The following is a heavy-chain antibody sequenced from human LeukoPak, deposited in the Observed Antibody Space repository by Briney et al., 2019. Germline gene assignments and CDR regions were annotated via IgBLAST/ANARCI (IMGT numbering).Heavy chain of an antibody. CDR1: GFTLTSYS. V-gene: IGHV3-48*01. Sequence: PGGSLRLSCAASGFTLTSYSMNWVRQAPGKGLDWVSFISSLSGAMYYADSVKGRFTISIDNAKNLLYLQMNSLTAEDTAVYYCAREYSTSSERAFDIWGQGTMVTVSS. CDR2: ISSLSGAM. D-gene: IGHD6-6*01. CDR3: AREYSTSSERAFDI. J-gene: IGHJ3*02.